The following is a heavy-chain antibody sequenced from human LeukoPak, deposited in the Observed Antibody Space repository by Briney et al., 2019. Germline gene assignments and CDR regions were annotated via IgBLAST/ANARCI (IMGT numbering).Heavy chain of an antibody. CDR2: INHSGST. J-gene: IGHJ5*02. Sequence: SETLSLTCTVSGGSISGYYWSWIRQSPGKGLEWIGEINHSGSTNYNPSLKSRVTISVDTSKNQFSLKLSSVTAADTAVYYCARHVYYGSGSYYRRHWLDPWGQGTLVTVSS. V-gene: IGHV4-34*01. CDR1: GGSISGYY. D-gene: IGHD3-10*01. CDR3: ARHVYYGSGSYYRRHWLDP.